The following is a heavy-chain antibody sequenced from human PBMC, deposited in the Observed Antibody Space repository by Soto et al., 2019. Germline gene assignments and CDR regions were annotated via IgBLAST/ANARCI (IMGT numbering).Heavy chain of an antibody. V-gene: IGHV4-38-2*01. CDR2: VYFSGGNS. CDR3: AYGSSSAWIDK. Sequence: SETLSLTCAVSGYSISSGYYWGWIRQPPGKGLEWVGSVYFSGGNSYYNPSLKSRVTISVDTSYNKFFLRLNSVTAADTAVYFCAYGSSSAWIDKWGQGTLVTVSS. D-gene: IGHD6-25*01. CDR1: GYSISSGYY. J-gene: IGHJ4*02.